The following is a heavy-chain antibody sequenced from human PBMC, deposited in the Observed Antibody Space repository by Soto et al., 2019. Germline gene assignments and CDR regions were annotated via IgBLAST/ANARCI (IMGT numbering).Heavy chain of an antibody. V-gene: IGHV3-9*01. Sequence: EVQLVESGGGLVQPGRSLRLSCAASGFTFDDYAMHWVRQAPGKGMEWVSGISWNSGSIGYADSVKGRFTISRDNAKNSLYLQMNSLRAEDTALYYCAKGDSSSFYYGMDVWGQWTTVTGSS. CDR1: GFTFDDYA. CDR3: AKGDSSSFYYGMDV. D-gene: IGHD6-13*01. J-gene: IGHJ6*02. CDR2: ISWNSGSI.